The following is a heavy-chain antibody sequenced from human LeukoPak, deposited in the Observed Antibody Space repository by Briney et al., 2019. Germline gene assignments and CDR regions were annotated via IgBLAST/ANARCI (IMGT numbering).Heavy chain of an antibody. CDR2: ISWNSGSI. CDR3: AKDKGGLLFDY. D-gene: IGHD5-18*01. Sequence: PGGSLRLSCAASGFTFDDYAMHWVRQAPGKGLEWVSGISWNSGSIGYADSVKGRFTISRDNAKNSLYLQMNSLRAEDTALYYCAKDKGGLLFDYWGQGILVTVSS. J-gene: IGHJ4*02. CDR1: GFTFDDYA. V-gene: IGHV3-9*01.